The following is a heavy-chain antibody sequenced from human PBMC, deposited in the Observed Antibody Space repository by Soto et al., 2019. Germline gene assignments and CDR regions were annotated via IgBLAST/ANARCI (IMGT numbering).Heavy chain of an antibody. Sequence: SLVKVFCKASGYPFTRYYIQWVRQGPGQGLEWMGGIIPIFGTANYAQKFQGRVTITADESTSRAYMELSSLRSEDPAVYYWARPVTITLDGGVKNHDAMDVWGKGTKVTVSS. CDR2: IIPIFGTA. V-gene: IGHV1-69*13. CDR3: ARPVTITLDGGVKNHDAMDV. D-gene: IGHD3-10*01. CDR1: GYPFTRYY. J-gene: IGHJ6*04.